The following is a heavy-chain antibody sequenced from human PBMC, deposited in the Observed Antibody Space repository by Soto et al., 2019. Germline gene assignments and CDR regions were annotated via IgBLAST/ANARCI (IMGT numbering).Heavy chain of an antibody. CDR2: IKTKANSYAT. CDR1: GFTLSGSA. Sequence: GGSLRLSCAASGFTLSGSAMHWVRQASGKGVEWVGRIKTKANSYATVYAASVKDRFIISRDDSKNTAYLQMNSLKTEDTAVYYCIRVVWIGESNWFDPWGQGT. V-gene: IGHV3-73*01. D-gene: IGHD3-10*01. CDR3: IRVVWIGESNWFDP. J-gene: IGHJ5*02.